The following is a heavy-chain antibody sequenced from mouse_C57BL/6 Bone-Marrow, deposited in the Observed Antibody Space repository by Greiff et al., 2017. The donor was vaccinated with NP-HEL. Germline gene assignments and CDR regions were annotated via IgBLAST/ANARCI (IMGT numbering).Heavy chain of an antibody. Sequence: VKLKESGPGLVQPSQSLSITCTVSGFSLTSYGVHWVRQSPGKGLEWLGVIWSGGSTDYNAAFISRLSISKDNSKSQVFFKVNSLQADDTAIYYCARGGTTVVATDWFAYWGQGTLVTVSA. V-gene: IGHV2-2*01. CDR3: ARGGTTVVATDWFAY. CDR2: IWSGGST. J-gene: IGHJ3*01. CDR1: GFSLTSYG. D-gene: IGHD1-1*01.